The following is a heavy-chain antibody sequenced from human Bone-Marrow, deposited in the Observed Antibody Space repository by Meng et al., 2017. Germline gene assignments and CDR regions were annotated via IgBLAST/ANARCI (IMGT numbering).Heavy chain of an antibody. CDR1: RYHFPDYY. Sequence: QVQLVESWSEVNNPGASVNVSHKPSRYHFPDYYTPWVRRDPGQGLEWMGRINPKSGDTHNEQKFPARVTMPGDTSISTAYMELSGLRSDDTAMYYCARDEDISAAGKLFGDYWGQGTLVTVSS. CDR3: ARDEDISAAGKLFGDY. D-gene: IGHD6-25*01. J-gene: IGHJ4*02. CDR2: INPKSGDT. V-gene: IGHV1-2*06.